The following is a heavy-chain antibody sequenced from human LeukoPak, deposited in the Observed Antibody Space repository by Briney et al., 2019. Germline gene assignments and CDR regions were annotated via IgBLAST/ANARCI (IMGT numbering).Heavy chain of an antibody. Sequence: GGSLRLSCAASGFTFSSYWMSWVRQAPGKGLEWVANIRQDGSEKYYVDSVKGRFTISRDNSKNTLYLQMNSLRAEDTAVYYCAKKGATTGDFDYWGQGTLVTVSS. V-gene: IGHV3-7*03. J-gene: IGHJ4*02. CDR2: IRQDGSEK. CDR1: GFTFSSYW. CDR3: AKKGATTGDFDY. D-gene: IGHD1-26*01.